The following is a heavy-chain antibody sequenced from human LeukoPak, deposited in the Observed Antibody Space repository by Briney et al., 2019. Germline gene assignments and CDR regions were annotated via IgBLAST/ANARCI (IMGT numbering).Heavy chain of an antibody. D-gene: IGHD2-15*01. V-gene: IGHV1-2*02. CDR1: GYTFTAYY. CDR2: IDTNTGAT. CDR3: ASEAFCAGGSCNVQRVAS. J-gene: IGHJ4*02. Sequence: ASVKVSCKASGYTFTAYYIHWVRQAPGQGLEWMGWIDTNTGATKYAQKFQGRVTITRDTSTGTAYMELSSLISGDRALYYCASEAFCAGGSCNVQRVASWGPGTLVTVSS.